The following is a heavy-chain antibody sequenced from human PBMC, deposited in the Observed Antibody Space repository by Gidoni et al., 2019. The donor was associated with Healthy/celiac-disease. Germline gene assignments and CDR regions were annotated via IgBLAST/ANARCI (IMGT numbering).Heavy chain of an antibody. CDR3: ARHHNWNSGNWFDP. CDR1: GGSISSSSYY. CDR2: IYYSGST. J-gene: IGHJ5*02. D-gene: IGHD1-7*01. Sequence: QLQLQESGPGLVKPSETLSLTCTVPGGSISSSSYYWGWIRQPPGKGLEWIGSIYYSGSTYYNPSLKSRVTISVDTSKNQFSLKLSSVTAADTAVYYCARHHNWNSGNWFDPWGQGTLVTVSS. V-gene: IGHV4-39*01.